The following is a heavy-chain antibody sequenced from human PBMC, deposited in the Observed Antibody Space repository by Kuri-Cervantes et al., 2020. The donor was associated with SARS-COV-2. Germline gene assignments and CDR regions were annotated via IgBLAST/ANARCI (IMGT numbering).Heavy chain of an antibody. CDR3: ARATRGYSYGSFDY. J-gene: IGHJ4*02. Sequence: SETLSLTCAVSGYSISSGYYWGRIRQPPGKGLEWIGFIYYSGNTNYNPSLKSRVTISVDTSKNQFSLKLSSVTAADTAVYYCARATRGYSYGSFDYWGQGTLVTVSS. D-gene: IGHD5-18*01. CDR1: GYSISSGYY. CDR2: IYYSGNT. V-gene: IGHV4-38-2*01.